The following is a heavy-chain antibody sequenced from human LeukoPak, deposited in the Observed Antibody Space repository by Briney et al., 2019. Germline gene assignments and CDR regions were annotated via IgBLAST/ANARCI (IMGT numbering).Heavy chain of an antibody. CDR2: INPNSGNT. J-gene: IGHJ4*02. V-gene: IGHV1-8*03. CDR1: GYTFTGYY. CDR3: ARGRYYGSGRLFDY. D-gene: IGHD3-10*01. Sequence: ASVKVSCKASGYTFTGYYMHWVRQAPGQGLEWMGWINPNSGNTGYAQKFQGRVTITRNTSISTAYMELSSLRSEDTAVYYCARGRYYGSGRLFDYWGQGTLVTVSS.